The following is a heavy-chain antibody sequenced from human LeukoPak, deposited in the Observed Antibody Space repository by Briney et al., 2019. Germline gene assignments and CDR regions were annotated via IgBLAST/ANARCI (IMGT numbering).Heavy chain of an antibody. CDR2: VNWHGTT. CDR3: AKDLTYESSGSVIDN. CDR1: GFIFEDYT. J-gene: IGHJ4*02. V-gene: IGHV3-43*01. D-gene: IGHD3-22*01. Sequence: GGSLRLSYAASGFIFEDYTMHWVRQVPGKTLEWVSLVNWHGTTYYADSLKGRFTISRDNSKNSLYLQMDSLRTEDTAFYYCAKDLTYESSGSVIDNWGLGTLVTVSS.